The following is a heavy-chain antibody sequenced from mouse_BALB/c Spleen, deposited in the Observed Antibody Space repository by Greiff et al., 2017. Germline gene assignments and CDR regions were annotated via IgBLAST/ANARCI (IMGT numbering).Heavy chain of an antibody. CDR3: ARNYYCGSSYGMDY. CDR1: GFAFSSYD. CDR2: ISSGGGSS. V-gene: IGHV5-12-1*01. Sequence: DVMLVESGGGLVKPGGSLKLSCAASGFAFSSYDMSWVRQTPEKRLEWVAYISSGGGSSYYPDTVKGRFTISRDNAKNTLYLQMSSLKSEDTAMYYCARNYYCGSSYGMDYWGQGTSVTVSS. J-gene: IGHJ4*01. D-gene: IGHD1-1*01.